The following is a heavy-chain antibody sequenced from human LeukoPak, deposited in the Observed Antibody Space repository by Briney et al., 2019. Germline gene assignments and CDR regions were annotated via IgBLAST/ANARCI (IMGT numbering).Heavy chain of an antibody. CDR3: ARGPRQLIDY. V-gene: IGHV3-66*01. J-gene: IGHJ4*02. D-gene: IGHD1-1*01. CDR2: IYSSGST. Sequence: PGGSLRLSCAASGFTVSSNYMSWVRQAPGKGLEWVSVIYSSGSTYYADSVKDRFTISRDNSKNTLYLQMNSLRAEDTAVYYCARGPRQLIDYWGQGTLVTVSS. CDR1: GFTVSSNY.